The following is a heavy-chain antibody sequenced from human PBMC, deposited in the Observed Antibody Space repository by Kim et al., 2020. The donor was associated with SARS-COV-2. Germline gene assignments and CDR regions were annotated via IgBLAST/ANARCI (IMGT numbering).Heavy chain of an antibody. V-gene: IGHV3-15*01. Sequence: GGSLRLSCAASGFTFSNAWMSWVRQAPGKGLEWVGRIKSKTDGGTTDYAAPVKGRFTISRDDSKNTLYLQMNSLKTEDTAVYYCTTEGDYGDYGWACWGQGTLVTVSS. CDR3: TTEGDYGDYGWAC. J-gene: IGHJ4*02. CDR1: GFTFSNAW. D-gene: IGHD4-17*01. CDR2: IKSKTDGGTT.